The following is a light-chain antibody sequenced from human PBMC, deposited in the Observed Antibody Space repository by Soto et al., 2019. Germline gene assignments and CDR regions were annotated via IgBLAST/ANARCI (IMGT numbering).Light chain of an antibody. CDR2: GAS. CDR1: QSVSSN. CDR3: QQYNSWPPLT. V-gene: IGKV3-15*01. Sequence: EIVMTQSPATLSVSPGERATLSCRASQSVSSNLAWYQQKPGQAPRLLIYGASTRATGIPARFSGSGSGTAVTLTISSLQSEELAAYYCQQYNSWPPLTFGGGTKVEIK. J-gene: IGKJ4*01.